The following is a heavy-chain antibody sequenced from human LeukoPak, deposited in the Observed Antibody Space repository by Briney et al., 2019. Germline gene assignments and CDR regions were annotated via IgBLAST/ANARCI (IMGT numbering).Heavy chain of an antibody. V-gene: IGHV1-69*01. CDR3: ARSSSPDY. D-gene: IGHD6-13*01. Sequence: GSSVKVSCKASGGTFSTYSTSWVRQAPGHGLEWMGGVIPVFGTSVYAQKFQDRVTITADESTSTAYMELRSLRSDDTAVYYCARSSSPDYWGQGTLVTVSS. CDR2: VIPVFGTS. CDR1: GGTFSTYS. J-gene: IGHJ4*02.